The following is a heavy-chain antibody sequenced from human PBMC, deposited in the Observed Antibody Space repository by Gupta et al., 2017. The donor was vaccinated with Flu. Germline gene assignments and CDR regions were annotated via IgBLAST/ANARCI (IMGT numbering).Heavy chain of an antibody. D-gene: IGHD2-8*01. CDR2: MNPNSGNT. CDR3: ARGGYCTNGICFNNWFDP. J-gene: IGHJ5*02. V-gene: IGHV1-8*01. CDR1: GSTFTSYD. Sequence: QVQLVQSGAEVKKPGASVPVPCKASGSTFTSYDINWVRQATGQGLEWMGWMNPNSGNTCYAQKFQGRVTMTRNTSISTAYMELSSLRSEDTAVYYCARGGYCTNGICFNNWFDPWGQGTLVTVSS.